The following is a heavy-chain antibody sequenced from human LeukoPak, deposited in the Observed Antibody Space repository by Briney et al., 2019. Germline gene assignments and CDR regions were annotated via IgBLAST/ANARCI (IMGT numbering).Heavy chain of an antibody. J-gene: IGHJ5*02. CDR3: ARHFNWFDP. Sequence: SETLSLTCTVSGGSISSSSYYWGWIRQPPGKGLEWIGSIYYSGSTYYNPSLKSRVTISVDTSKNQFSLKLSSVTAADTAVYYCARHFNWFDPCGQGTLVTVSS. CDR2: IYYSGST. CDR1: GGSISSSSYY. V-gene: IGHV4-39*01.